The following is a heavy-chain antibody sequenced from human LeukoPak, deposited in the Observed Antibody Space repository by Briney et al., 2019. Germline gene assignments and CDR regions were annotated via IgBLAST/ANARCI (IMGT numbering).Heavy chain of an antibody. CDR1: GYTFTSYY. D-gene: IGHD1-14*01. V-gene: IGHV1-46*01. Sequence: ASVKVSCKASGYTFTSYYMHWVRQAPGQGLEWMGIINPSGGSTSYAQKFQGRVTMTRDMSTSTVCVELSSLRSEDTAVYYCARDLTRTPSYYFDYWGQGTLVTVSS. CDR3: ARDLTRTPSYYFDY. J-gene: IGHJ4*02. CDR2: INPSGGST.